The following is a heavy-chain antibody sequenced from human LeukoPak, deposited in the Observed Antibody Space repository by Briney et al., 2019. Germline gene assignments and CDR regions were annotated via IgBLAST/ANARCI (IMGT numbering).Heavy chain of an antibody. V-gene: IGHV4-4*07. CDR2: FYTSWST. CDR3: AREPYCSSTSGYTGSGNWFDP. CDR1: GGSISSYY. Sequence: PSYTLSLTCTFSGGSISSYYRSWIRQPAGNGLDWIGRFYTSWSTNYNPYLKSRVTLSVDTSKNQFSLKLSSVTAADTAVYSWAREPYCSSTSGYTGSGNWFDPWGQGTLVTVSS. J-gene: IGHJ5*02. D-gene: IGHD2-2*02.